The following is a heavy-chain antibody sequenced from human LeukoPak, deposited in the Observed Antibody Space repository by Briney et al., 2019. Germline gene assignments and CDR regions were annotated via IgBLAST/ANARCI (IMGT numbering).Heavy chain of an antibody. CDR3: ARVKGWTTYYFDY. CDR1: GGSISSYY. D-gene: IGHD3/OR15-3a*01. V-gene: IGHV4-59*01. CDR2: IYYSGST. Sequence: SETLSLTCTVSGGSISSYYWSWIRQPPGKGLEWIGYIYYSGSTNYNPSLKSQVTISVDTSRNQFSLKLSSVTAADTAVYYCARVKGWTTYYFDYWGQGTLVTVSS. J-gene: IGHJ4*02.